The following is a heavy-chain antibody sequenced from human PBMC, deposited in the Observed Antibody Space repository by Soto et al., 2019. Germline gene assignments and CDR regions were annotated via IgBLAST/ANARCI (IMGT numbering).Heavy chain of an antibody. V-gene: IGHV3-30*18. Sequence: QVQLVESGGGVVQPGRSLRLSCAASGFTFSSYGMHWVRQAPGKGLEWVAVISYDGSNKYYADSVKGRFTISRDNSKNTLYLKMNRLRAEDTAVYYCAKGEINYGDYGPVDYWGQGTLVTVSS. CDR1: GFTFSSYG. CDR3: AKGEINYGDYGPVDY. D-gene: IGHD4-17*01. CDR2: ISYDGSNK. J-gene: IGHJ4*02.